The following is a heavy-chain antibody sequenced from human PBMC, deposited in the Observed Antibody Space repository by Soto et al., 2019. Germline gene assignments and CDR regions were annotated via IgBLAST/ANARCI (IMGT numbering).Heavy chain of an antibody. V-gene: IGHV3-48*02. J-gene: IGHJ4*02. CDR1: GFTFSTYN. Sequence: GGSLRLSCAASGFTFSTYNMHWVRRTPGKGLEWVSYISSTSSTIYYTDSVRGRFTISRDNAKNSLYLQMDSLRDEDTALYYCARNGYNWNYFDYWGQGTLVTVSS. CDR2: ISSTSSTI. CDR3: ARNGYNWNYFDY. D-gene: IGHD1-20*01.